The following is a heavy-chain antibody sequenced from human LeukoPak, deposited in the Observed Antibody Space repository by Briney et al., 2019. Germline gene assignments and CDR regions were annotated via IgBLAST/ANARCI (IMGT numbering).Heavy chain of an antibody. Sequence: GGSLRLSCVASGFTFSSYAMAWVRQAPGKGLERVSVINESGGTTYYAAFVKGRFTISRDSSKNTLYLQLSSLRAEDTALYYCAKADSTSLNWFDPWGQGTLVTVSS. CDR2: INESGGTT. CDR1: GFTFSSYA. V-gene: IGHV3-23*01. CDR3: AKADSTSLNWFDP. J-gene: IGHJ5*02. D-gene: IGHD3-16*02.